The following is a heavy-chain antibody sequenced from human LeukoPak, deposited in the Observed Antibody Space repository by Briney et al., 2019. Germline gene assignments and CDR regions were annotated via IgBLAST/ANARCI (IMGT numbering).Heavy chain of an antibody. V-gene: IGHV1-46*01. CDR3: ANGWELLPPRQ. J-gene: IGHJ4*02. Sequence: ASVKVSCKASGYTFTSYYMHWVRQAPGQGLEWMGIINPSGGSTSYAQKFQGRVTMTRDTSTSTVYMELSSLRSEDTAVYCCANGWELLPPRQWGQGTLVTVSS. CDR2: INPSGGST. D-gene: IGHD1-26*01. CDR1: GYTFTSYY.